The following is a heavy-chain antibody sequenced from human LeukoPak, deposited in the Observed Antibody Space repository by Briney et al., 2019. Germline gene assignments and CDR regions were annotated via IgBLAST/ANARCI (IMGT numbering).Heavy chain of an antibody. V-gene: IGHV4-34*01. CDR2: INHSGST. CDR3: ARHRDYGDYAWFDP. CDR1: GGSFSGYY. J-gene: IGHJ5*02. D-gene: IGHD4-17*01. Sequence: SETLSLTCAVYGGSFSGYYWSWIRQPPGKGLEWIGEINHSGSTNYNPSLKSRVTISVDTSKNQFSLKLSSVTAADTAVYYCARHRDYGDYAWFDPWGQGTLVTVSS.